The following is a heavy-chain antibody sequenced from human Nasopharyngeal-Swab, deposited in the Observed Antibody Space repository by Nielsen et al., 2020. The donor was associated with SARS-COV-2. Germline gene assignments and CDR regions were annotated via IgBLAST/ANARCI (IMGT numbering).Heavy chain of an antibody. D-gene: IGHD1-26*01. J-gene: IGHJ4*02. CDR2: ISGSSRYR. CDR1: GFTFSDYY. Sequence: GESLKISCAASGFTFSDYYMTWIRQAPGKGLEWVSYISGSSRYRNSADSVKGRFSISRDNAKNSLYLQMDSLRAEDTAVYYCARDQARYSGSPDFWAQGTLVTVSS. CDR3: ARDQARYSGSPDF. V-gene: IGHV3-11*06.